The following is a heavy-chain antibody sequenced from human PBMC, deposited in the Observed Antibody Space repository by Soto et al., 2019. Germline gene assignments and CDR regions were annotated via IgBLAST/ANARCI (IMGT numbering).Heavy chain of an antibody. J-gene: IGHJ4*02. D-gene: IGHD4-17*01. V-gene: IGHV1-18*01. CDR2: ISPYNGKT. CDR3: ARADYGDTKIYSFDH. CDR1: GYTFTEYG. Sequence: ASVKVSCKTSGYTFTEYGISWLRQAPGQGLEWMGWISPYNGKTNYLQEFQDRVTITTDTSSTTVYMDLRTLKSDDTAIYFCARADYGDTKIYSFDHWGQGTLVTVSS.